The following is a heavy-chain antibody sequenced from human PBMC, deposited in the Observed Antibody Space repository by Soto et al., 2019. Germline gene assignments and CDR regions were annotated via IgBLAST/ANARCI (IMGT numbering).Heavy chain of an antibody. CDR1: GLTFRENY. J-gene: IGHJ3*02. V-gene: IGHV3-11*01. D-gene: IGHD3-10*01. CDR2: IRNCANHM. CDR3: AKFFGAFDI. Sequence: SLRLSCAAYGLTFRENYMSWSRQAPLKGVEWVFCIRNCANHMDYADSVKGRFTISRDDAKNSLYPQMNSLSAEDTAVYYWAKFFGAFDIWGQARMVTTSS.